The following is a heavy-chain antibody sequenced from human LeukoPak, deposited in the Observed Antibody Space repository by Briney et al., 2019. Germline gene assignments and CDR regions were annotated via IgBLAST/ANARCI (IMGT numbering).Heavy chain of an antibody. CDR1: GFTFDDYA. Sequence: PGGSLRLSCAASGFTFDDYAMHWVRQAAGKGLEWVSGISWNSGSIGNADSVKGRFTISRDNAKNSLYLQMNSLRAEDMALYYCAKGQYGSGWYVFDYWGQGTLVTVSS. J-gene: IGHJ4*02. V-gene: IGHV3-9*03. CDR3: AKGQYGSGWYVFDY. D-gene: IGHD6-19*01. CDR2: ISWNSGSI.